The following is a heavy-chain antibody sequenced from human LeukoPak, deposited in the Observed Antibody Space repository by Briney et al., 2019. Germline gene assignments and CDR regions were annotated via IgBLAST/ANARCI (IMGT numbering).Heavy chain of an antibody. CDR1: GYTFTSYD. CDR3: ARGPPNWGYDY. J-gene: IGHJ4*02. D-gene: IGHD7-27*01. Sequence: ASVKVSCKASGYTFTSYDFNWVRQATGQRPEWMGWMSPNSGDTGYAQKFQDRVTMTRNTSISTAYIELSSLRSDDTAVYYCARGPPNWGYDYWGPGTLVTVSS. V-gene: IGHV1-8*01. CDR2: MSPNSGDT.